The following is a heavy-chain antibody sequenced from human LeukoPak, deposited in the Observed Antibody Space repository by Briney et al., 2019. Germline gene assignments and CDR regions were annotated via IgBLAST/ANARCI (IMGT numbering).Heavy chain of an antibody. Sequence: PGGSLRLSCAASGFTVSGNYMSWVRQAPGKGLEWVSVIYSGGSTYYAGSVRGRFTISRDNSKNTLYLQMNNLRPEDTAVYYCAVVIQPSRAPDYWGQGILVTVSS. J-gene: IGHJ4*02. CDR2: IYSGGST. V-gene: IGHV3-66*02. CDR3: AVVIQPSRAPDY. D-gene: IGHD3-22*01. CDR1: GFTVSGNY.